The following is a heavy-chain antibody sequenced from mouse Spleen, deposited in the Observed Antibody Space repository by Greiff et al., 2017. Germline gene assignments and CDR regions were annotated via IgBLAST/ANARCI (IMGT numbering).Heavy chain of an antibody. Sequence: VQLQQSGAELVRPGASVKLSCKASGYTFTDYYINWVKQRPGQGLEWIARIYPGSGNTYYNEKFKGKATLTAEKSSSTAYMQLSSLTSEDSAVYFCARDSKGDAMDYWGQGTSVTVSS. CDR1: GYTFTDYY. V-gene: IGHV1-76*01. J-gene: IGHJ4*01. CDR3: ARDSKGDAMDY. CDR2: IYPGSGNT. D-gene: IGHD2-5*01.